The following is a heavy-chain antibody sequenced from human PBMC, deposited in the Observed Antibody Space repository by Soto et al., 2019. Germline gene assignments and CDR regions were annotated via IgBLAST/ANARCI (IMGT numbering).Heavy chain of an antibody. Sequence: QVLESGGGLVQPGGSLRLSCAASGFTFSAYAMSWVRQTPGKGLEWVSGISASRGRTYYANSVKGRFTISSDNGKNTLYLQMNSLRAEDTAVYYCAKDPNGDYVGAFDMWGQGTMVIVSS. D-gene: IGHD4-17*01. J-gene: IGHJ3*02. CDR3: AKDPNGDYVGAFDM. V-gene: IGHV3-23*01. CDR2: ISASRGRT. CDR1: GFTFSAYA.